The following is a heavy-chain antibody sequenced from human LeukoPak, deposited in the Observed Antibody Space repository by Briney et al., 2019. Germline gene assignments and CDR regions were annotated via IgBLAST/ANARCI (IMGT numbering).Heavy chain of an antibody. V-gene: IGHV3-11*06. CDR3: ARAPVATMADY. Sequence: PGGSLRLSCAASGFTFSDYYMSWIRQAPGKGLEWVSYISSSSSYTNYADSVKGRLPISRDNAENSLYLQMNSLRAEDTAVYYCARAPVATMADYWGQGTLVTVSS. D-gene: IGHD5-12*01. J-gene: IGHJ4*02. CDR1: GFTFSDYY. CDR2: ISSSSSYT.